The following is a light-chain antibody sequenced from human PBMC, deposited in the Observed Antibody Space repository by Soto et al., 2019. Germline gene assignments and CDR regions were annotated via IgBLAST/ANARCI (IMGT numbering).Light chain of an antibody. J-gene: IGLJ1*01. V-gene: IGLV2-14*01. CDR2: GVS. CDR3: SSHTTTSSALQV. CDR1: ISDFVLYNY. Sequence: LTPPASLSLSPAQSITISCAGTISDFVLYNYVSWYQQHPGKAPKLLLYGVSNRPSGVSDRFSGSKSGNTASLTISGLQAEDEADYLCSSHTTTSSALQVFGTGTKVTV.